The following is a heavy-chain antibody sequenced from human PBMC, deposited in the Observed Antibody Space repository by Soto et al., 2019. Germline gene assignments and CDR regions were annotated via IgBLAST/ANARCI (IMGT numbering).Heavy chain of an antibody. Sequence: QVQLQESGPGLVKPSQTLSLTCTVSGGSISSGGYYWSWIRQHPGKGLEWIGYIYYSGSTYYNPSLKSRVTISVDTSKTQFSLKLSSVTAADTAVYYCARSSTSANSFDYWGQGTLVTVSS. CDR3: ARSSTSANSFDY. CDR2: IYYSGST. J-gene: IGHJ4*02. CDR1: GGSISSGGYY. D-gene: IGHD2-2*01. V-gene: IGHV4-31*03.